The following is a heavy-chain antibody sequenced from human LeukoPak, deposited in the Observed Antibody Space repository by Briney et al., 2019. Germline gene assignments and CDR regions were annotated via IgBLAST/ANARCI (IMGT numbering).Heavy chain of an antibody. J-gene: IGHJ4*02. Sequence: SETLSLTCTVSGASIGSSLYFWGWFRQPPGKGLEWIESIYYRPTTYYNPSLKSRGTISLDTSNNQFSLKLTSVTAADTAFYYCARGRNWNFQAYFDYWGLGSLVSVSS. V-gene: IGHV4-39*07. CDR2: IYYRPTT. D-gene: IGHD1-1*01. CDR1: GASIGSSLYF. CDR3: ARGRNWNFQAYFDY.